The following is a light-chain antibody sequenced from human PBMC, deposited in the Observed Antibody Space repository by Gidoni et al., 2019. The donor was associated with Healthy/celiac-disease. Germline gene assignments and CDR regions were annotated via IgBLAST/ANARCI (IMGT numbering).Light chain of an antibody. CDR3: AAWDDSLNGPV. CDR2: SNN. J-gene: IGLJ2*01. CDR1: SSNIGSNT. V-gene: IGLV1-44*01. Sequence: QSVLNQPPSASGTPGPRVTISCSGSSSNIGSNTVNWYQQLPGTAPKLLIYSNNQRPSGVPDRFSGSKSGTSASLAISGLQSEDEADYYCAAWDDSLNGPVFGGGTKLTVL.